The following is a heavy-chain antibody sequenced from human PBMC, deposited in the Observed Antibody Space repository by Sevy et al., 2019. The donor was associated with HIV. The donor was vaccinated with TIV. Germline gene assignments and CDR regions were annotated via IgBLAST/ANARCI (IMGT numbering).Heavy chain of an antibody. CDR2: INPNSGGT. D-gene: IGHD6-6*01. J-gene: IGHJ5*02. Sequence: ASVKVSCKASGYTFTGYYMHWVRQAPGQGLEWMGWINPNSGGTNYAQKFQGRVTMTRDTSISTAYMELSRLRSDETAVYYCARVAQYSTPPWFDPWGQGTLVTVSS. CDR3: ARVAQYSTPPWFDP. CDR1: GYTFTGYY. V-gene: IGHV1-2*02.